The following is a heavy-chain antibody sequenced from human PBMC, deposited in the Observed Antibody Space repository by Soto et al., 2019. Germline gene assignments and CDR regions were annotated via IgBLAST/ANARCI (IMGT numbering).Heavy chain of an antibody. CDR1: GYTFTSYD. V-gene: IGHV1-8*01. J-gene: IGHJ4*02. D-gene: IGHD7-27*01. CDR3: ARGPPKWGFDY. Sequence: QVQLVQSGAAVKKPGASVKVSCKASGYTFTSYDINWVRQATGQGLEWMGWMSPNSGYTGYAQKFQGRVTMTRNTSISTAYMELSSLKSEDTAVYYCARGPPKWGFDYWGRGTLVAVSS. CDR2: MSPNSGYT.